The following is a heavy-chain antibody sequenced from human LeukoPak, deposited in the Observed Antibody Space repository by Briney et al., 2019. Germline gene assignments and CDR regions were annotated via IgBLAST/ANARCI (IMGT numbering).Heavy chain of an antibody. Sequence: GGSLRLSCAASGFTFSSYRMNWVRQAPGKGLEWVSYISSSSSTIYYADSVKGRFTISRDNAKNSLYLQMNSLRAEDTAVYYCAREPTYSSSWHTSCDYWGQGTLVTVSS. CDR1: GFTFSSYR. CDR3: AREPTYSSSWHTSCDY. J-gene: IGHJ4*02. V-gene: IGHV3-48*01. D-gene: IGHD6-13*01. CDR2: ISSSSSTI.